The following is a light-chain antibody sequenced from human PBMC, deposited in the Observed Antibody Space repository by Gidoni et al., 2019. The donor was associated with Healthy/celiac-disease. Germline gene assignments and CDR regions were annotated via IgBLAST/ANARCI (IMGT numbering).Light chain of an antibody. CDR1: SSNIGSNY. CDR3: AAWDDSLSGWV. Sequence: SVLTPPPSASGTPGQRVHISCSGSSSNIGSNYVYWYQQLPGTAPKILIYRNNHRPSGVPDRFSGSKSGNSASLAISGLRSEDEADYYCAAWDDSLSGWVFGGGTKLTVL. J-gene: IGLJ3*02. V-gene: IGLV1-47*01. CDR2: RNN.